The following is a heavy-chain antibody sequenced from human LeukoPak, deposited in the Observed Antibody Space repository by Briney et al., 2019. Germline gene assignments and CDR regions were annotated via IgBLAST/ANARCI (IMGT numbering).Heavy chain of an antibody. CDR1: GGTFSSYA. D-gene: IGHD2/OR15-2a*01. CDR2: INAGNGNT. Sequence: GASVKVSCKASGGTFSSYAISWVRQAPGQRLEWMGWINAGNGNTKYSQKFQGRVTITRDTSASTAYMELSSLRSEDTAVYYCARDGPHAGLLEYYFDYWGQGTLVTVSS. V-gene: IGHV1-3*01. CDR3: ARDGPHAGLLEYYFDY. J-gene: IGHJ4*02.